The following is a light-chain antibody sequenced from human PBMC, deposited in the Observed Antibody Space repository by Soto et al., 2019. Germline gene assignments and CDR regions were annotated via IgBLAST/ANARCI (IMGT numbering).Light chain of an antibody. J-gene: IGLJ1*01. CDR3: SSYAGSNNLGV. CDR2: EVN. CDR1: STDVGGYNY. Sequence: QSVLTQPPSASGSPGQSVTISCTGTSTDVGGYNYVSWYQQHPGKAPKLMIYEVNKRPSGVPDRFSGSKSGNTASLTVSGLQAEDEADYYCSSYAGSNNLGVFGTGTKLTVL. V-gene: IGLV2-8*01.